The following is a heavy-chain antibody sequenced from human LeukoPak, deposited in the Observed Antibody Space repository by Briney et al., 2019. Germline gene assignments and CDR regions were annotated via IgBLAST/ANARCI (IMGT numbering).Heavy chain of an antibody. CDR1: GYTFTGYY. J-gene: IGHJ3*02. CDR3: ARVLGKYQLLPWGAFDI. V-gene: IGHV1-2*02. CDR2: INPNSGGT. D-gene: IGHD2-2*01. Sequence: ASVKVSCKASGYTFTGYYMHWVRQAPGQGLEWMGWINPNSGGTNYAQKFQGRVTMTRDTSISTAYMELSRLRSDDTAVYYCARVLGKYQLLPWGAFDIWGQGTMATVSS.